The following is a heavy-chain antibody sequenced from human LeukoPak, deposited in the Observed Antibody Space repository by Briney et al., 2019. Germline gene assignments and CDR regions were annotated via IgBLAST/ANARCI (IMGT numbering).Heavy chain of an antibody. D-gene: IGHD2-21*01. Sequence: GSLRLSCVGSGINFCSHAMSWGRPAPEEGLGFVSGIYENGGTTYYADSVKGRFSISRDNSKNTLYLQMDSLRGEDTAVYYCAKDFRIGYSAHFDYWGQGALVTVSS. CDR2: IYENGGTT. CDR1: GINFCSHA. V-gene: IGHV3-23*01. J-gene: IGHJ4*02. CDR3: AKDFRIGYSAHFDY.